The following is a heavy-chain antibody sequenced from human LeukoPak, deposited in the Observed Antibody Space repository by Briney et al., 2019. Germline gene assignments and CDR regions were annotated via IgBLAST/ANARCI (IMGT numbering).Heavy chain of an antibody. Sequence: GGSLRLSCAASGFTFSSYEMNWVRQAPGKGLEWVSYISSSGSTMFYADSVKGRLTISRDNAKNSLYLQMNSLRVEDTAAYYCARDPESGDIDYWGQGTLVTVSS. CDR3: ARDPESGDIDY. CDR2: ISSSGSTM. J-gene: IGHJ4*02. CDR1: GFTFSSYE. D-gene: IGHD3-10*01. V-gene: IGHV3-48*03.